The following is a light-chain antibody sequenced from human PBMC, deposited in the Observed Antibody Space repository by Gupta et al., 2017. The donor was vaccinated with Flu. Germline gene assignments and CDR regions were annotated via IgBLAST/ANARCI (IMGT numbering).Light chain of an antibody. CDR2: DVN. CDR1: SSDVGAYNY. J-gene: IGLJ2*01. V-gene: IGLV2-11*01. Sequence: VTISCAGASSDVGAYNYVSWYQQHPGQAPNLIIYDVNTRSSGVPDRFSGSKSGNTASLTISGLQAEDEADYFCCSYAGSYSLRIFGGGTKLTVL. CDR3: CSYAGSYSLRI.